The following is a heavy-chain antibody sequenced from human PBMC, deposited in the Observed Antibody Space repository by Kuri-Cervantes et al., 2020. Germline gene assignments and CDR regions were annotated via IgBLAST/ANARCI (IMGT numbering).Heavy chain of an antibody. J-gene: IGHJ3*01. CDR1: GYTFTSSY. V-gene: IGHV1-46*01. Sequence: ASVKVSCKTSGYTFTSSYIHWIRLTPGQGLEWVGLINPRDGSTTYTQKLQGRVSLTRDTSTRIVHMNLNNLRFEDTAIYYCARGPSPFEAWGQGTKVTVSS. CDR2: INPRDGST. CDR3: ARGPSPFEA.